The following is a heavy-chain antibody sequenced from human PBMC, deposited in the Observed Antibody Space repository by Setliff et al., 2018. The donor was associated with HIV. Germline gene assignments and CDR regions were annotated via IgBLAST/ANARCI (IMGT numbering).Heavy chain of an antibody. CDR3: AKGTYCSGGNCYSGFLDY. V-gene: IGHV3-30*02. D-gene: IGHD2-15*01. Sequence: QAGGSLRLSCAASGFTFSTYGMHWVRQAPGKGLEWVAVIWSDGSTKYYADSVKGRFTISRDNSKNTVYLQMNSLRAEDTAVYYCAKGTYCSGGNCYSGFLDYWGQGTLVTVSS. CDR2: IWSDGSTK. J-gene: IGHJ4*02. CDR1: GFTFSTYG.